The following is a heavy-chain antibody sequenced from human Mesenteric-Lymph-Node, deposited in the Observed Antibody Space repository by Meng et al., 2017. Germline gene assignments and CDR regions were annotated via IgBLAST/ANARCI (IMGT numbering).Heavy chain of an antibody. CDR1: GGTFNSYA. D-gene: IGHD1-1*01. Sequence: SVKVSCKASGGTFNSYAISWVRQAPGQGLEWMGGIIPIFGIANYAQKFKDRATITADKPTSTAYMELSSLISEDTAVYYCGRSASDWNDDNYYYAMEVWGQGTTVTVSS. CDR3: GRSASDWNDDNYYYAMEV. J-gene: IGHJ6*02. V-gene: IGHV1-69*10. CDR2: IIPIFGIA.